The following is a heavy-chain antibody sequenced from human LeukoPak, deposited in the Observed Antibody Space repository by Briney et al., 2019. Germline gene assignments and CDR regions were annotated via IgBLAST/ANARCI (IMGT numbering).Heavy chain of an antibody. J-gene: IGHJ6*03. D-gene: IGHD5-12*01. CDR3: ASRLGSKSYYYYYMDV. CDR1: GGSFSGYY. CDR2: INHSGST. V-gene: IGHV4-34*01. Sequence: PSETLSLTCAVYGGSFSGYYWSWIRQPPGKGLEWIGEINHSGSTNYNPSLKSRVTISVDTSKNQFSLKLSSVTAADTAVYYCASRLGSKSYYYYYMDVWGKGTTVTVS.